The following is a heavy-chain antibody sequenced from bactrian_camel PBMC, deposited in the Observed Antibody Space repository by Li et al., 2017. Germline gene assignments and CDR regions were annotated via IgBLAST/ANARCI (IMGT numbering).Heavy chain of an antibody. CDR2: LATGDSTA. J-gene: IGHJ4*01. D-gene: IGHD1*01. CDR1: GYTYGL. V-gene: IGHV3S1*01. CDR3: AAAAVGQWSCSWTASGGYSV. Sequence: HVQLVESGGDSVQASGSLTLSCAVSGYTYGLAWFRQTPGKEREGVAVLATGDSTAYYADSVKGRFTISQDNAKPMLYLQMNALKPEDTAMYYCAAAAVGQWSCSWTASGGYSVWGQGTQV.